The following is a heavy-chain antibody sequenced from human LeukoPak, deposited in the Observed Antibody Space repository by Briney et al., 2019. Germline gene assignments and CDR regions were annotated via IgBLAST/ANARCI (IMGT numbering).Heavy chain of an antibody. CDR1: GYSISSGYY. Sequence: PSETLSLTCAVSGYSISSGYYWGWIRQPPGKGLEWIGSIYHSGSTYYNPSHKSRGTISVDASKNQFSLKLSSATSADTAVYYCARDSSVLLWFGELLLVPEFDYWGQGTLVTVSS. CDR3: ARDSSVLLWFGELLLVPEFDY. D-gene: IGHD3-10*01. J-gene: IGHJ4*02. CDR2: IYHSGST. V-gene: IGHV4-38-2*02.